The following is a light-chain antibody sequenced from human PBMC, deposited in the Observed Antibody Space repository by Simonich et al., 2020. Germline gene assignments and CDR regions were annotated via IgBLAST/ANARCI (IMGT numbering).Light chain of an antibody. CDR1: SSDVGGYNY. CDR3: SSYTSGSTWV. V-gene: IGLV2-14*03. Sequence: QSALTQPASVSGSPGQSITISCTGTSSDVGGYNYVSWYQQHPGKAPKLMIYDVSNLPSGVSNRFSGSKSGNTAALTISGLQAEDEADYYCSSYTSGSTWVFGGGTKLTVL. CDR2: DVS. J-gene: IGLJ3*02.